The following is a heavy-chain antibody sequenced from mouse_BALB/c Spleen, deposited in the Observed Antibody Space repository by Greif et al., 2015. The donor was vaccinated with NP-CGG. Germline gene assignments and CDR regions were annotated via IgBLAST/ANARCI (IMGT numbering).Heavy chain of an antibody. J-gene: IGHJ4*01. D-gene: IGHD1-1*01. Sequence: QVQLKQSGAELVKPGASVKLSCKASGYTFTSYYMYWVKQRPGQGLEWIGEINPSNGGTNFNEKFKSKATLTVDKSSSTAYMQLSSLTSEDSAVYYCTRRGLRYGAMDYWGQGTSVTVPS. CDR3: TRRGLRYGAMDY. CDR2: INPSNGGT. V-gene: IGHV1S81*02. CDR1: GYTFTSYY.